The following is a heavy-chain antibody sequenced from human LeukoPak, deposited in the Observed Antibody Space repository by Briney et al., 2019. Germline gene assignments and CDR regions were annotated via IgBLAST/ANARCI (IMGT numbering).Heavy chain of an antibody. CDR1: GDSVTNYY. Sequence: ASETLSLTCTVSGDSVTNYYWSWIRQFPGKGLEWIGYLYHSASTNYNPSLQSRVSLSLDTSKNQFSLRLSSVTAADTAVYYCARRTFGGVIAYWGQGTLATVSS. CDR2: LYHSAST. CDR3: ARRTFGGVIAY. V-gene: IGHV4-59*02. J-gene: IGHJ4*02. D-gene: IGHD3-16*02.